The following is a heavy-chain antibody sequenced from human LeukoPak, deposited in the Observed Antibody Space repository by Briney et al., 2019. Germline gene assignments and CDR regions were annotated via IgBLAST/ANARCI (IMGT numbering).Heavy chain of an antibody. V-gene: IGHV3-23*01. Sequence: GGSLRLSCAASGFIFSNHGMDWVRQAPGKGLEWVSGISPSGDITYYADSVKGRFTISRDNSKNTLYLEVISLAAEDTAVYYCAKDDAWLRFGEWSQGTLVTVSS. J-gene: IGHJ4*02. CDR3: AKDDAWLRFGE. CDR2: ISPSGDIT. CDR1: GFIFSNHG. D-gene: IGHD5-12*01.